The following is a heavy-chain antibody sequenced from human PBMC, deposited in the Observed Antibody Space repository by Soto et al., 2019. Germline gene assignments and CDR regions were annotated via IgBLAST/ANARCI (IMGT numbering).Heavy chain of an antibody. CDR3: ATEYSSSSTFDY. D-gene: IGHD6-6*01. CDR1: GYTFSSYH. CDR2: INPNSGGT. Sequence: GASVKVSCKASGYTFSSYHIHWVRQAPGQGLEWMGWINPNSGGTNYAQKFQGWVTMTRDTSISTAYMELSRLRSDDTAVYYCATEYSSSSTFDYWGQGTLVTVSS. V-gene: IGHV1-2*04. J-gene: IGHJ4*02.